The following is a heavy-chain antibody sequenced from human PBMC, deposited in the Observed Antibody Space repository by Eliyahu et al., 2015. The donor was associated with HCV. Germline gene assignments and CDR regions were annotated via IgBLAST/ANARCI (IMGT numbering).Heavy chain of an antibody. Sequence: EVQLVXSGGGLVQPGRSLRLSCAASGFXFXDYAMHWVRQAPGXGLEWVSGXSWNSGSIGYADSVKGRFTISRDNAKNSLYLQMNSLRAEDTAFYYCAKDTGYSYGYGPLDYWGQGTLVTVSS. V-gene: IGHV3-9*01. CDR3: AKDTGYSYGYGPLDY. J-gene: IGHJ4*02. D-gene: IGHD5-18*01. CDR1: GFXFXDYA. CDR2: XSWNSGSI.